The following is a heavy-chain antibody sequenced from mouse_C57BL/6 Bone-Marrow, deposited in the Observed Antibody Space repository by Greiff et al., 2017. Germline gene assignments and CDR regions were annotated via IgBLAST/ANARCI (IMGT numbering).Heavy chain of an antibody. CDR1: GFTFSSYA. CDR2: ISDGGSYT. J-gene: IGHJ4*01. CDR3: ARDEGYFLMDY. Sequence: EVQGVESGGGLVKPGGSLKLSCAASGFTFSSYAMSWVRQTPEKRLEWVATISDGGSYTYYPDNVKGRFTISRDNAKNNLYLQMSHLKSEDTAMYYCARDEGYFLMDYWGQGTSVTVSS. D-gene: IGHD2-3*01. V-gene: IGHV5-4*01.